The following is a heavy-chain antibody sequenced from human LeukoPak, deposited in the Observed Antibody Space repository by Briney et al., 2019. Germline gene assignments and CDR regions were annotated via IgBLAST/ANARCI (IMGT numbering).Heavy chain of an antibody. V-gene: IGHV3-23*01. CDR2: ISGSGGNT. CDR1: RFTFSAYS. D-gene: IGHD6-13*01. CDR3: ARGGILYGMDV. J-gene: IGHJ6*02. Sequence: GGSLRLSCAPSRFTFSAYSMTWVRQAPGRGLEWVSAISGSGGNTYYADSVKGRFTISRDNSKNTLYLQMNSLRAEDTAAYYCARGGILYGMDVWGQGTTVTVSS.